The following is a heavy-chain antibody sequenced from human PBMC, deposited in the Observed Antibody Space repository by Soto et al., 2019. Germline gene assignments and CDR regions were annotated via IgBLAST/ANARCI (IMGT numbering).Heavy chain of an antibody. CDR1: GFALSTSGVG. Sequence: PSRTQRWLISGFALSTSGVGVGWIRQPPGKGLEWLGFSYWNDDKRDSPSLKSRLTITKDTSKNQVVLTTTNMDPVDTATYYCAKSGSRAWHGWFDPRGQGTLVTVS. V-gene: IGHV2-5*01. D-gene: IGHD4-17*01. CDR3: AKSGSRAWHGWFDP. CDR2: SYWNDDK. J-gene: IGHJ5*02.